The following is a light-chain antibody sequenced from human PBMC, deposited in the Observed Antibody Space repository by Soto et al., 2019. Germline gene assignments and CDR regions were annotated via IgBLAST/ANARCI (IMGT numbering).Light chain of an antibody. Sequence: DIPMTQSPSSLSASVGDRVTITCRASQSIGTYLNWYQQKPGKAPNLLIYAASSLRSGVPARFSGSGSGTAFTLTISSLQPEDFATYYCQQAYSTLTFGPGTKVDLK. J-gene: IGKJ3*01. CDR2: AAS. CDR3: QQAYSTLT. V-gene: IGKV1-39*01. CDR1: QSIGTY.